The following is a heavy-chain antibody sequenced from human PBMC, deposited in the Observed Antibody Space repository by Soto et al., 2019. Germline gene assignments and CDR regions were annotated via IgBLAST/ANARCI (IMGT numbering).Heavy chain of an antibody. CDR3: ATQAPYSSSPYYYYYLDV. CDR2: IYHSGST. CDR1: GGSISSYY. J-gene: IGHJ6*03. V-gene: IGHV4-59*12. D-gene: IGHD6-6*01. Sequence: SETLSLTCTVSGGSISSYYWSWIRQPPGKGLEWIGYIYHSGSTNYNPSLKSRATISVDTSKNQFSLKLNSVTAADTAVYYCATQAPYSSSPYYYYYLDVWGKGTTVTVSS.